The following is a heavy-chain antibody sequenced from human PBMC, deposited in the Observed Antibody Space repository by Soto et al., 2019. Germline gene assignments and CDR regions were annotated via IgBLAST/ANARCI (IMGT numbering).Heavy chain of an antibody. CDR3: ARVLYYDFWSGSGPMDV. Sequence: SETLSLTCAVSGYSISSGYYWGWIRQPPGKGLGWIGSIYHSGSTYYNPSLKSRVTISVDTSKNQFSLKLSPVTAADTAVYYCARVLYYDFWSGSGPMDVWGQGTTVTVSS. V-gene: IGHV4-38-2*01. D-gene: IGHD3-3*01. J-gene: IGHJ6*02. CDR2: IYHSGST. CDR1: GYSISSGYY.